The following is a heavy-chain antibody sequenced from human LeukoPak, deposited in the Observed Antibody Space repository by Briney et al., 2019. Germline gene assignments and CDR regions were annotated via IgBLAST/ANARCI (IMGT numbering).Heavy chain of an antibody. CDR2: TNGVGSST. J-gene: IGHJ4*02. CDR3: AKREARSFEY. Sequence: GGSLRLSCAASGFSLSRYWMHWVRQAPGKGRVWVSRTNGVGSSTSYADSVKGRFTISRDNSKNTVYLQMNSLRAEETAVYYCAKREARSFEYWGQGTLVTVSS. CDR1: GFSLSRYW. V-gene: IGHV3-74*01. D-gene: IGHD5-24*01.